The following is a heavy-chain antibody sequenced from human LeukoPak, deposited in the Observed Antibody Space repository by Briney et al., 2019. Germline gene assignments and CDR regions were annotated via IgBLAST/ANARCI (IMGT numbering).Heavy chain of an antibody. Sequence: KSSETLFLTCTVSGGSISSFYWTWIRQPPGKGLEWIGYIYYSGSTNYNPSLKSRVTISVDTSMNQFSLKLSSVTAADTAVYYCAREKGNSYGYDYWGQGTLVTVSS. D-gene: IGHD5-18*01. CDR2: IYYSGST. V-gene: IGHV4-59*01. J-gene: IGHJ4*02. CDR1: GGSISSFY. CDR3: AREKGNSYGYDY.